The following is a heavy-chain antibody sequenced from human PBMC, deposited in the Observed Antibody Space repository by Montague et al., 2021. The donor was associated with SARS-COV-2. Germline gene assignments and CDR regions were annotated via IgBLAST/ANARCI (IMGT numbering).Heavy chain of an antibody. CDR2: IGTAGDT. CDR3: ARGRLDSSGYYYDY. Sequence: SLRLSCAASGFTFSSYDMHWVRQATGRGLEWVSAIGTAGDTYYPGSVKGRFTISRENAKNSLYLQMNSLRAGDTAVYYCARGRLDSSGYYYDYWGQGTLVTVS. CDR1: GFTFSSYD. V-gene: IGHV3-13*01. J-gene: IGHJ4*02. D-gene: IGHD3-22*01.